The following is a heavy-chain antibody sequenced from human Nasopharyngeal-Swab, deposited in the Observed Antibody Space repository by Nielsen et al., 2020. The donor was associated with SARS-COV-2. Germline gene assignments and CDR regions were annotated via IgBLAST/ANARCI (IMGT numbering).Heavy chain of an antibody. D-gene: IGHD2-2*01. J-gene: IGHJ6*03. CDR1: GFTFSGSA. Sequence: GESLKISCAASGFTFSGSAMHWVRQASGKGLEWVGRIRSKANSYATAYAASVKGRFTISRDDSKNTAYLQINSLKTEDTAVYYCTRHVPCSSTSCYYMDVWGKGTTVTVSS. V-gene: IGHV3-73*01. CDR3: TRHVPCSSTSCYYMDV. CDR2: IRSKANSYAT.